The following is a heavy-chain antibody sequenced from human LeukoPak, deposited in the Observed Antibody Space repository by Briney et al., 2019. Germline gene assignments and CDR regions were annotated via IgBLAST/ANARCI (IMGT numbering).Heavy chain of an antibody. Sequence: SETLSLTCAVYGGSFSGYYWSWIRQPPGKGLEWIGEINHSGSTNYNPSLKSRVTISVDTSKNQFSLKLSSVTAADTAVYYCARSRFVAVAGRHALDIWGQGTMVTVSS. CDR1: GGSFSGYY. J-gene: IGHJ3*02. CDR3: ARSRFVAVAGRHALDI. D-gene: IGHD6-19*01. CDR2: INHSGST. V-gene: IGHV4-34*01.